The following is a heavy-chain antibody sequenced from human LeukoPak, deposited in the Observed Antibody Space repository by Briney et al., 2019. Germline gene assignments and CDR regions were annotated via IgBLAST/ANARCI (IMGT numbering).Heavy chain of an antibody. CDR1: GFAFDEHG. CDR2: INWSGGST. V-gene: IGHV3-20*04. J-gene: IGHJ4*02. D-gene: IGHD2-2*01. Sequence: GGSLRLSCTASGFAFDEHGMSWVRQVPGKGLEWVSGINWSGGSTGYADPLRSRFTISRDNAKNSLYLQMDSLRAEDTALYYCARAPITSPFYFDYWGQGTLVTVSS. CDR3: ARAPITSPFYFDY.